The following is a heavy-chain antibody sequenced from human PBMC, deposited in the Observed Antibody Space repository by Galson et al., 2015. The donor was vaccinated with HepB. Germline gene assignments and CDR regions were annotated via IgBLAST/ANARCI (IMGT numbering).Heavy chain of an antibody. J-gene: IGHJ2*01. D-gene: IGHD6-13*01. CDR1: GDSVSSNDAA. Sequence: CAISGDSVSSNDAAWNWIRQSPSRGLEWLGRTYYMSKWFTDYAVSVKSRITINAETTKNQFSLHLTSVTPADTALYYCAREAVRSSWHTQGYWYFDLWGRGTLVTVSS. CDR3: AREAVRSSWHTQGYWYFDL. CDR2: TYYMSKWFT. V-gene: IGHV6-1*01.